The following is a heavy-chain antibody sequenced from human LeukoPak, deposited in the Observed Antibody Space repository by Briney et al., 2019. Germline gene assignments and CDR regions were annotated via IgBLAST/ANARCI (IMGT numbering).Heavy chain of an antibody. CDR1: GFTFSSYE. J-gene: IGHJ4*02. CDR2: ISSSGSTI. V-gene: IGHV3-48*03. CDR3: ATGGRDGYQDY. D-gene: IGHD5-24*01. Sequence: GGSLRLSCAASGFTFSSYEMNWVRQAPGKGLEWVSYISSSGSTIHYGDSVKGRFTVSRDNAKHSLYLQMNSLRAEDTAVYYCATGGRDGYQDYWGQGTLVTVSS.